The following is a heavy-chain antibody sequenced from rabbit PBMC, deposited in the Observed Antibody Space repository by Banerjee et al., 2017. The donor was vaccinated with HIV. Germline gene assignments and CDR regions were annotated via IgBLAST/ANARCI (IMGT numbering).Heavy chain of an antibody. CDR2: IYAGSRGGT. J-gene: IGHJ4*01. Sequence: QEQLVESGGGLVKPGASLTLTCTASGFSFSSSYYMCWVRQAPGKGLEWIGCIYAGSRGGTWYASWAKGRFTISKTSSTVDLKMTSLTAADTATYFCARDLAGVIGWNFNLWGQGTLVTVS. V-gene: IGHV1S45*01. CDR1: GFSFSSSYY. D-gene: IGHD4-1*01. CDR3: ARDLAGVIGWNFNL.